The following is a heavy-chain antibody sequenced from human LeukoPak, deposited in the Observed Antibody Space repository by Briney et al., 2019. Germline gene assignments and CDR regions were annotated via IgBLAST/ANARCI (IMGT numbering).Heavy chain of an antibody. Sequence: PSETLSLTCAVYGGSFSGYYWSWIRQPPGKGLEWIGEINHSGSTNYNPSLKSRVTISVDTSKNQFSLKLSSVTAADTAVYYCARRYSSGWYQRYYFDYWGQGTLVTVSS. D-gene: IGHD6-19*01. J-gene: IGHJ4*02. CDR2: INHSGST. CDR1: GGSFSGYY. V-gene: IGHV4-34*01. CDR3: ARRYSSGWYQRYYFDY.